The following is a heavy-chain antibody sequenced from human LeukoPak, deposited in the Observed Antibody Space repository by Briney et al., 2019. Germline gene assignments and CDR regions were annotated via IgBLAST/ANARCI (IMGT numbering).Heavy chain of an antibody. V-gene: IGHV1-2*02. CDR1: GYTFTGYY. D-gene: IGHD6-19*01. CDR3: ARHRVGYSSGWFDY. CDR2: INPNSGGT. J-gene: IGHJ4*02. Sequence: ASVKVSCKASGYTFTGYYMHWVRQAPGQGLEWMGWINPNSGGTNCAQKFQGRVTMTRDTSISTAYMELSRLRSDDTAVLYRARHRVGYSSGWFDYWGQGTLVTVSS.